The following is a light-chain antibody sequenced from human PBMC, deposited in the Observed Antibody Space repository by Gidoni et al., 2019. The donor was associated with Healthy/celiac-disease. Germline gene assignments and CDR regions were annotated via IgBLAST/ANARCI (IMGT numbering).Light chain of an antibody. CDR1: QSISSW. CDR2: KAS. Sequence: DIQMTQSPSTLSASVGDRVNITCRASQSISSWLAWYQQKPGKAPKLLIYKASSLESGAPSRFSGSGSGTEFTLTISSLQPDDFATYYCQQYNRYWTFGQGTKVEIK. V-gene: IGKV1-5*03. CDR3: QQYNRYWT. J-gene: IGKJ1*01.